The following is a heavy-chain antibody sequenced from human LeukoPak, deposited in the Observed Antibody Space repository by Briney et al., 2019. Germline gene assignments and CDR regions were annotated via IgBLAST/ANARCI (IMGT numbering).Heavy chain of an antibody. J-gene: IGHJ3*02. CDR1: GFTFSSYA. Sequence: GSLRLSCAASGFTFSSYAMSWVRQAPGKGLEWVSAISGSGGSTYYADSVKGRFTISRDNSKNTLYLQMNSLRAEDTAVYYCSRFYSSGWASGAFDIWGQGTMVTVSS. D-gene: IGHD3-22*01. CDR3: SRFYSSGWASGAFDI. CDR2: ISGSGGST. V-gene: IGHV3-23*01.